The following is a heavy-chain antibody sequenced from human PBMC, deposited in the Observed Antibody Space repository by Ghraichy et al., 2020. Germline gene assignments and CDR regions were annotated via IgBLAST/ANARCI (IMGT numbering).Heavy chain of an antibody. D-gene: IGHD3-10*01. CDR2: IWNDGSIQ. V-gene: IGHV3-33*01. Sequence: GESLNISCAASGLTFSSYGMHWVRQAPGKGLEWVAVIWNDGSIQNYTDSVKGRFTISRDNSKNMLFLQMNSLRAEDTAVYYCASFGHYGSGSYDPLVDYWGQGTLVTVSS. CDR3: ASFGHYGSGSYDPLVDY. J-gene: IGHJ4*02. CDR1: GLTFSSYG.